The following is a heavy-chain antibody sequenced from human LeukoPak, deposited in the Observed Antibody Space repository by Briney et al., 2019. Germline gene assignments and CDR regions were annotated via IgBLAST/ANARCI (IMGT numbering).Heavy chain of an antibody. CDR1: GFTFTTYT. D-gene: IGHD3-9*01. CDR2: ISYDGSSQ. J-gene: IGHJ4*02. V-gene: IGHV3-30*14. CDR3: ARDPYDILTGPYFDY. Sequence: GRSLRLSCAASGFTFTTYTMHWVRQAPGKGLEWVALISYDGSSQYYADSVKGRFTISRDNSKNTLYLQMNSLRAEDTAVYYCARDPYDILTGPYFDYWGQGTLVTVSS.